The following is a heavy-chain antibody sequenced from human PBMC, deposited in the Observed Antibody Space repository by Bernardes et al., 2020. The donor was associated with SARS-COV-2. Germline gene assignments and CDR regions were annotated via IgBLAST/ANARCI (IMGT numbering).Heavy chain of an antibody. Sequence: SGTLSLTCTVSGYSLSSSRFYWGWIRQTQGQGLDWNGTISYSSSSDSNPSLNSLVTTSVDTSKRQFSLKLSPVTAADTAVYFCARQIDSWHIVVVVSVPRGEPFYFESWGQGALVTVSS. D-gene: IGHD2-21*01. CDR2: ISYSSSS. CDR3: ARQIDSWHIVVVVSVPRGEPFYFES. V-gene: IGHV4-39*01. CDR1: GYSLSSSRFY. J-gene: IGHJ4*02.